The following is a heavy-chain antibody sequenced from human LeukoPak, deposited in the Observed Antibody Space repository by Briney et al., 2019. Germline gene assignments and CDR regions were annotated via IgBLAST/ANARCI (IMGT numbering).Heavy chain of an antibody. CDR2: ISGSGGST. J-gene: IGHJ4*02. CDR1: GLTFTSYA. D-gene: IGHD2-15*01. V-gene: IGHV3-23*01. Sequence: GGSRRLSCAASGLTFTSYAMSWVRQAPGKGLDWFSAISGSGGSTYYADSVKGRFTISRDNSKNTLYLQMNSLRAEDTAVYYCAKVWDIVVVVAATYFDYWGQGTLVTVSS. CDR3: AKVWDIVVVVAATYFDY.